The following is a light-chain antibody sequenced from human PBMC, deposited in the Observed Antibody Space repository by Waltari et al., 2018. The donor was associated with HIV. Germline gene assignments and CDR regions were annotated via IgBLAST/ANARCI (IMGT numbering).Light chain of an antibody. J-gene: IGKJ4*01. CDR2: DAS. CDR1: RTIDND. CDR3: QQYDNLPT. V-gene: IGKV1-39*01. Sequence: DIQMTQSPSSLSASVGDRVTITCRASRTIDNDLNWYRQKPGKAPELLIYDASTLPSGVPSRFSGSGSGTDFTLTISNLQPEDSATYYCQQYDNLPTFGGGTKVEIK.